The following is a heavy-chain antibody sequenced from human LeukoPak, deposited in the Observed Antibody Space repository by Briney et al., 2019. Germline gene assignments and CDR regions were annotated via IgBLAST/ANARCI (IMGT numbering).Heavy chain of an antibody. CDR2: IIPIFGTA. CDR3: ARDRYSSSSGSREYYFDY. Sequence: ASVKVSCKASGGTFSSYAISWVRQAPGQGLEWMGGIIPIFGTANYAQKFQGRVTITTDESTSTAYMELSSLRSEDTAVYYCARDRYSSSSGSREYYFDYWGQGTLVTVSS. CDR1: GGTFSSYA. J-gene: IGHJ4*02. V-gene: IGHV1-69*05. D-gene: IGHD6-6*01.